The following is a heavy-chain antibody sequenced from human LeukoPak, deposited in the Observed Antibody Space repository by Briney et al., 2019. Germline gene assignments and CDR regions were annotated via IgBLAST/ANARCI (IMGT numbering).Heavy chain of an antibody. Sequence: GGSLRLSCAASGFPFRDYYFSWVRQAPGQGPEWLSFISASGNIIHYVDSVKGRFTISRDDAKNSVFLQMDSLRTEDTALYYCARHMVITPFDSWGQGTLVTVSS. D-gene: IGHD4/OR15-4a*01. V-gene: IGHV3-11*01. CDR1: GFPFRDYY. CDR2: ISASGNII. CDR3: ARHMVITPFDS. J-gene: IGHJ4*02.